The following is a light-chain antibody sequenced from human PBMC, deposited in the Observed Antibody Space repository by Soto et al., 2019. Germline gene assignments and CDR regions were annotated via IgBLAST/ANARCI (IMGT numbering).Light chain of an antibody. V-gene: IGKV1-12*01. J-gene: IGKJ5*01. CDR1: QGISTN. CDR2: AAS. CDR3: LQAKRVLLS. Sequence: RSTQSPTSVSASVGCRLTISCRAGQGISTNLAWYQQKKGKVPKLMIYAASSLQSGVPPRFSGSGYGTDFNLTISSLQPEDFAIYYCLQAKRVLLSFGQVTRLEIK.